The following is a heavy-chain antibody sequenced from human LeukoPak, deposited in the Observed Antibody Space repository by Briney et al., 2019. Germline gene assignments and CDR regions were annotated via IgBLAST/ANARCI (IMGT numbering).Heavy chain of an antibody. V-gene: IGHV3-74*01. CDR2: IYSDGSST. D-gene: IGHD2-2*01. CDR1: GFTFSTYW. Sequence: PGGSLRLSCAASGFTFSTYWMHWVRQAPGTGMVWVSLIYSDGSSTNYADSVKGRFTISRDNAKNTLYLQMNSLRAEDTAVYYCATDVPAVTIFGYWGQGTLVTVSS. CDR3: ATDVPAVTIFGY. J-gene: IGHJ4*02.